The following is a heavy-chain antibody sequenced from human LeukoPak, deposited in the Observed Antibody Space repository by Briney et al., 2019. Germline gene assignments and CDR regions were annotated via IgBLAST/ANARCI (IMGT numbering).Heavy chain of an antibody. Sequence: MSGGSLRLSCTASGFTFSNAWMSWVRQAPGKGLEWVGRIKSKTDGWTTDCAAPVKGRFTISRDDSKNTLYLQMNSLKTEDTAVYYCTTRRYSSGYFDYWGQGTLVTVSS. CDR2: IKSKTDGWTT. CDR3: TTRRYSSGYFDY. CDR1: GFTFSNAW. V-gene: IGHV3-15*01. D-gene: IGHD5-18*01. J-gene: IGHJ4*02.